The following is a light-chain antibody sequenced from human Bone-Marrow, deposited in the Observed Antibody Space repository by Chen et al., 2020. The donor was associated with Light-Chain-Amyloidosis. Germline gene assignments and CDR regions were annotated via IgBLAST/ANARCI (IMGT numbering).Light chain of an antibody. CDR3: ATWDSSLTVWM. Sequence: QSVLTQPPSVPAAPGQPVTISCSASNSNIGINYVSWYQQLPGTTPKLLIYENNQRPSGIPDRFSVSKSGTSATLGVAGLQTGDEADYYCATWDSSLTVWMFGGGTKLTVL. V-gene: IGLV1-51*02. CDR1: NSNIGINY. CDR2: ENN. J-gene: IGLJ3*02.